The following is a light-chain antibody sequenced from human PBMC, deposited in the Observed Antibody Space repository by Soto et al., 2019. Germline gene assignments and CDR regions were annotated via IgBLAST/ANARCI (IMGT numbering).Light chain of an antibody. CDR3: QQYGSSPLT. V-gene: IGKV3-20*01. CDR2: GAS. J-gene: IGKJ4*01. CDR1: QSVSSSSY. Sequence: EIVLTQSPGTLSLCPGERATLSCRASQSVSSSSYLAWYQQKPGQAPRLLIYGASSRATGIPDRFSGSGSGTDFTLTISRLEPEDFAVYYCQQYGSSPLTFGGGTKVEIK.